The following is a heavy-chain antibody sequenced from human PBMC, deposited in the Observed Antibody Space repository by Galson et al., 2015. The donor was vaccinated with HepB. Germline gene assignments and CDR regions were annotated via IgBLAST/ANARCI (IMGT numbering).Heavy chain of an antibody. J-gene: IGHJ4*02. D-gene: IGHD2-2*02. V-gene: IGHV1-69*13. Sequence: SVKVSCKASGGTFSSYAISWVRQAPGQGLEWMGGIIPIFGTANYAQKFQGRVTITADESTSTAYMELSSLRSEDTAVYYCAGLDIVVVPAAIPEYYFDYWGQGTLVTVSS. CDR1: GGTFSSYA. CDR3: AGLDIVVVPAAIPEYYFDY. CDR2: IIPIFGTA.